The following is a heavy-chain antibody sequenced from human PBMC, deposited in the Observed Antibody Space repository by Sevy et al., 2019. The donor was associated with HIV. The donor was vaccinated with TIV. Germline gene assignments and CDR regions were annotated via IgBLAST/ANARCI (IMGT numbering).Heavy chain of an antibody. Sequence: ASVKVSCKVSGYTLTELSIHWVRQAPGKGLEWLVTFDPEDGKTIYAQNFQGRVTMTEDKSTDTTYMELSSLGSEDTAVYYCASTRDYYDSSGYYFDYWGQGTLVTVSS. CDR1: GYTLTELS. D-gene: IGHD3-22*01. J-gene: IGHJ4*02. CDR2: FDPEDGKT. CDR3: ASTRDYYDSSGYYFDY. V-gene: IGHV1-24*01.